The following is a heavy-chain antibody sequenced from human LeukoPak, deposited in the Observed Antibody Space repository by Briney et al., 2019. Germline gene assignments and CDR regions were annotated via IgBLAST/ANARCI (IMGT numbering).Heavy chain of an antibody. CDR1: GGTFSSYA. J-gene: IGHJ4*02. CDR3: ARDYPTTVSPGFDY. CDR2: INPNSGGT. V-gene: IGHV1-2*02. D-gene: IGHD4-17*01. Sequence: ASVKVSCKASGGTFSSYAISWVRQAPGQGLEWMGWINPNSGGTNYAQKFQGRVTMTRDTSISTAYMELSRLRSDDTAVYYCARDYPTTVSPGFDYWGQGTLVTVSS.